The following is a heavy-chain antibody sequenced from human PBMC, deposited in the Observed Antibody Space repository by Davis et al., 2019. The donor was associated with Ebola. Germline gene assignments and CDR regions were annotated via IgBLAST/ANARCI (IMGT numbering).Heavy chain of an antibody. V-gene: IGHV4-34*01. CDR2: INHSGST. D-gene: IGHD6-19*01. CDR1: GFTFSSYG. Sequence: ESLKISCAASGFTFSSYGMHWIRQPPGKGLEWIGEINHSGSTNYNPSLKSRVTISVDTSKNQFSLKLSSVTAADTAVYYCARGRGWYVGRFDYWGQGTLVTVSS. J-gene: IGHJ4*02. CDR3: ARGRGWYVGRFDY.